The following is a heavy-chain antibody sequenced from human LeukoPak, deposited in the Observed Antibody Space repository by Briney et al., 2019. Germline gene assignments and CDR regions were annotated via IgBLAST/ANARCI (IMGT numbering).Heavy chain of an antibody. J-gene: IGHJ6*03. CDR2: IYYSGST. V-gene: IGHV4-39*07. Sequence: SETLSLTCTVSGGSISSSSYYWGWIRQPPGKGLEWIGSIYYSGSTYYNPSLKSRVTISVDTSKNQFSLKLSSVTAADTAVYYCARDKYSSSWYYMDVWGKGTTVTVSS. D-gene: IGHD6-13*01. CDR1: GGSISSSSYY. CDR3: ARDKYSSSWYYMDV.